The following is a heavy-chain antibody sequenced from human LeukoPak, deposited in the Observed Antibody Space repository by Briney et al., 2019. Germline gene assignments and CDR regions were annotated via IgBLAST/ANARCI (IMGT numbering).Heavy chain of an antibody. J-gene: IGHJ3*02. D-gene: IGHD4-11*01. CDR3: ARDIRRESRLPIDAFDI. Sequence: GASVKVSCKASGYTFTSYGISWVRQAPGQGLEWMGWINAYNGNTNYAQKLQGRVTMTTDTSTSTAYMELRSLRSDDTAVYYCARDIRRESRLPIDAFDIWGQGTMVTVSS. CDR1: GYTFTSYG. V-gene: IGHV1-18*01. CDR2: INAYNGNT.